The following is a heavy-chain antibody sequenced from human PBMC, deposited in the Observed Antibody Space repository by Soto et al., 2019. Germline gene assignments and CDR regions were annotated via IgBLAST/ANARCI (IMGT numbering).Heavy chain of an antibody. D-gene: IGHD6-13*01. CDR1: GFSLSTSGMC. Sequence: SGPTLVNPTQTLTLTCTFSGFSLSTSGMCVSWIRQPPGKALEWLALIDWDDDKYYSTSLKTRLTISKDTSKNQVVLTMTNMDPVDTATYYCARSGAAAGNNWFDPWGQGTLVTVSS. J-gene: IGHJ5*02. V-gene: IGHV2-70*01. CDR3: ARSGAAAGNNWFDP. CDR2: IDWDDDK.